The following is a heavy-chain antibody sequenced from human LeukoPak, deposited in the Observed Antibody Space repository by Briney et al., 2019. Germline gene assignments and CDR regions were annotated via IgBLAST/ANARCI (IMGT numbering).Heavy chain of an antibody. CDR3: ARARGYSGYDNPGFDY. CDR2: IIPILGIA. Sequence: SVKVSCKASGGTFSSYAISWVRQAPGQGLEWMGRIIPILGIANYAQKFQGRVTITRDTSASTAYMELSSLRSEDTAVYCCARARGYSGYDNPGFDYWGQGTLVTVSS. J-gene: IGHJ4*02. V-gene: IGHV1-69*04. D-gene: IGHD5-12*01. CDR1: GGTFSSYA.